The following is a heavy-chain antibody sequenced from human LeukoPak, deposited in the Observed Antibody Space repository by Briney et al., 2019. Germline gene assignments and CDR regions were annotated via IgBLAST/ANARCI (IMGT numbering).Heavy chain of an antibody. CDR2: IYYSGST. J-gene: IGHJ6*03. V-gene: IGHV4-59*01. D-gene: IGHD1-26*01. CDR1: GGSISSYY. CDR3: ARESLGAVGYYYYMDV. Sequence: SETLSLTCTVSGGSISSYYWSWIRQPPGKGLEWIGYIYYSGSTNYNPSLKSRVTISVDTSKNQFSLKLSSVTAADTALYYCARESLGAVGYYYYMDVWGKGITVTVSS.